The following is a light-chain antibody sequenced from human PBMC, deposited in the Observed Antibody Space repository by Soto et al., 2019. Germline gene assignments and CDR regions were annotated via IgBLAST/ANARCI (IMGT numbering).Light chain of an antibody. Sequence: DIVMTQTPLSSPVTLGQPASISCRSSQSLLHSDGTTYLRWLQQRPGQHLRLLISRISNRFSGVADRFSGSGAGTDFTLKISRVEAEDVGVYYCIQGTQSPWTFGQGTKGEIK. CDR2: RIS. J-gene: IGKJ1*01. V-gene: IGKV2-24*01. CDR3: IQGTQSPWT. CDR1: QSLLHSDGTTY.